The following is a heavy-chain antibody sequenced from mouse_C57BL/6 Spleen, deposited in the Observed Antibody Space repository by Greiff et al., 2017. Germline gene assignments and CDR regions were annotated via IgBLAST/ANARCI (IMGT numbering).Heavy chain of an antibody. CDR1: GYTFTDYN. V-gene: IGHV1-18*01. CDR3: AREGIRLRYVDV. J-gene: IGHJ1*03. Sequence: EVQLQQSGPELVKPGASVKIPCKASGYTFTDYNMDWVKQSHGKSLEWIGDINPNNGGTIYNQKFKGKATLTVDKSSSTAYMELRSLTSEDTAVXDCAREGIRLRYVDVWGTGTTVTVSS. D-gene: IGHD1-2*01. CDR2: INPNNGGT.